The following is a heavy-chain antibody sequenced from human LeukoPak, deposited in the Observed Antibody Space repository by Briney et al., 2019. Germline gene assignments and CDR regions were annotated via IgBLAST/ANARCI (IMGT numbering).Heavy chain of an antibody. D-gene: IGHD3-10*01. CDR1: GFAFTTHW. V-gene: IGHV3-21*01. CDR2: ISPSGNSK. J-gene: IGHJ4*02. Sequence: RGSLRLSCTASGFAFTTHWMSWVRQAPGKGLEWVSSISPSGNSKYHADSVKGRFTISRDNAENSLYMQMNSLRAEDTGVYYCVRDFLGESGAGGYWGQGTLVTVSS. CDR3: VRDFLGESGAGGY.